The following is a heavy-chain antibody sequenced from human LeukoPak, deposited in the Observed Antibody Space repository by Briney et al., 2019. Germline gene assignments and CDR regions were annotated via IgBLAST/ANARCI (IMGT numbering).Heavy chain of an antibody. CDR1: GFTFSNFA. V-gene: IGHV3-23*01. CDR2: ISGGGGTT. Sequence: PGGSLRLSCAASGFTFSNFAMSWVRQAPGKRLEWGAAISGGGGTTYYAESVKGRFTISRDNSKNTLYVQINSLTAEDTAVFYCARRMATATGAFDIWGQGTMVTVSS. D-gene: IGHD2-21*02. J-gene: IGHJ3*02. CDR3: ARRMATATGAFDI.